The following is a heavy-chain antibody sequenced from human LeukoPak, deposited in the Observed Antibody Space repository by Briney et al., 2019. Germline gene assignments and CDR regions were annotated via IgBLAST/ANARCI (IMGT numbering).Heavy chain of an antibody. V-gene: IGHV4-34*01. CDR2: INHSGST. CDR1: GGSFSGYY. Sequence: PSETLSLTCAVYGGSFSGYYWSWIRQPPGKGLEWIGEINHSGSTNYNPSLKSRVTISVDTSKNQFSLKLSSVTAADTAVYYCARVGGYSYGPSNYYFDYWGQGTLVTVSS. J-gene: IGHJ4*02. CDR3: ARVGGYSYGPSNYYFDY. D-gene: IGHD5-18*01.